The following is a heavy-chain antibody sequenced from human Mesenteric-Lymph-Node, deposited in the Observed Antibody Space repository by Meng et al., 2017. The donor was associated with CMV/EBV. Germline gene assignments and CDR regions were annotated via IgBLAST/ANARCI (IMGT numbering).Heavy chain of an antibody. D-gene: IGHD5/OR15-5a*01. J-gene: IGHJ4*02. CDR2: ISNTGSTI. CDR1: GFTFSDYS. V-gene: IGHV3-11*04. CDR3: ARDSSTISKDY. Sequence: LSLTCAASGFTFSDYSMSWIRQAPGKGLEWVSYISNTGSTIFYADSVKGRFTISRDNAKNSLYLQISSLRAEDTAVYYCARDSSTISKDYWGQGTLVTVSS.